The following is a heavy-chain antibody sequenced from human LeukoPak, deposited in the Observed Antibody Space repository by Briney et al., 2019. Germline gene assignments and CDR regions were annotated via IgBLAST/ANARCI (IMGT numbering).Heavy chain of an antibody. Sequence: SETLSLTCTVSGGSISSGDYYWSWIRQPPGKGLEWIGYIYYSGSTYYNPSLKSRVTISVDTSKNQFSLKLSSVTAADTAVYYCARDVVVESQVDYWGQGTLVTVSS. D-gene: IGHD2-2*01. CDR1: GGSISSGDYY. J-gene: IGHJ4*02. CDR2: IYYSGST. V-gene: IGHV4-30-4*08. CDR3: ARDVVVESQVDY.